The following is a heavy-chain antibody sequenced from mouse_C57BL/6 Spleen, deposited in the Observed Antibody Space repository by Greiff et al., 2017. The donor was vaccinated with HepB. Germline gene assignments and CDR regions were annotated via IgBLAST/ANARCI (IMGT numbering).Heavy chain of an antibody. CDR3: ARGGNYYGSFYWYFDV. CDR2: INYDGSST. CDR1: GFTFSDYY. D-gene: IGHD1-1*01. J-gene: IGHJ1*03. V-gene: IGHV5-16*01. Sequence: EVQLVESEGGLVQPGSSMKLSCTASGFTFSDYYMAWVRQVPEKGLEWVANINYDGSSTYYLDSLKSRFIISRDNAKNILYLQMSSLKSEDTATYYCARGGNYYGSFYWYFDVWGTGTTVTVSS.